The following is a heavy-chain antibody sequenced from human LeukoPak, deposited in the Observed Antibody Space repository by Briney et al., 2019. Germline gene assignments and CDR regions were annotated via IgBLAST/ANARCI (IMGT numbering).Heavy chain of an antibody. V-gene: IGHV4-34*01. J-gene: IGHJ4*02. CDR3: ARVLIRLSSGSYYLF. CDR1: GGSFSGYY. CDR2: INHSGST. D-gene: IGHD3-10*01. Sequence: SETLSLTCAVYGGSFSGYYWSWIRQPPGKGLEWIGEINHSGSTNYNPSLKSRVTISVDTSKNQFSLKLSSVTAADTAVYYCARVLIRLSSGSYYLFWGQGTLVTVSS.